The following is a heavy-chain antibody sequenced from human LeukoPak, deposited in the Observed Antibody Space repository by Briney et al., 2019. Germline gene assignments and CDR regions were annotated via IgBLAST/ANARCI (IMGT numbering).Heavy chain of an antibody. CDR2: ISGSGGST. CDR3: ARVVAAAGPYYYGMDV. V-gene: IGHV3-23*01. D-gene: IGHD6-13*01. CDR1: GFTFSSYA. J-gene: IGHJ6*02. Sequence: GGSLRLSCAASGFTFSSYAMSWVRQAPGKGLEWVSAISGSGGSTYYADSVKGRFTISRDNSKNTLYLQMNSLRAEDTAVYYCARVVAAAGPYYYGMDVWGQGTTVTVSS.